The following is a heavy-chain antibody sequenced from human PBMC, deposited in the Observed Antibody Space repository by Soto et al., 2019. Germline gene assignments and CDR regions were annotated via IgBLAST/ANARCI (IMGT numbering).Heavy chain of an antibody. CDR2: ISSSSYI. J-gene: IGHJ5*02. D-gene: IGHD3-22*01. Sequence: GGSLRLSCAASGFTFSSYRMNWVRQAPGKGLEWVSSISSSSYIYYADSVKGRFTISRDNAKNSLYLQMNNLRAEDTAVYYCARLLYYYDPSGYLFDPRGQGTLVTVSS. V-gene: IGHV3-21*01. CDR3: ARLLYYYDPSGYLFDP. CDR1: GFTFSSYR.